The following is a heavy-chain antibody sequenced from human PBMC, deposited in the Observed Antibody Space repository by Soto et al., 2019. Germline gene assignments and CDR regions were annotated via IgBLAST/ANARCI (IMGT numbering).Heavy chain of an antibody. V-gene: IGHV6-1*01. Sequence: SETLSLTCAISGDSVSSTSVSWSWIRQSPSRGLEWLGRTYYRSRWINDYAVSVKSRITINPDTSKNQFSLQLNSVTPEDTAVYYCARDLGPGYGWLDHWGQGTLVNVS. CDR3: ARDLGPGYGWLDH. CDR1: GDSVSSTSVS. D-gene: IGHD2-15*01. J-gene: IGHJ5*02. CDR2: TYYRSRWIN.